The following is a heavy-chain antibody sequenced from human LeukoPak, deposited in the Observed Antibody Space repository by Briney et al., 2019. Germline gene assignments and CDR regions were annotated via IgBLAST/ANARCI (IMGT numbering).Heavy chain of an antibody. V-gene: IGHV1-46*01. CDR3: ARAHGYSSSWYWNDQYYFDY. CDR2: INPSGGST. Sequence: ASVKVSCKASGYTFTSYYMHWVRQAPGQGLEWMGIINPSGGSTSYAQKFQGRVTMTGDMSTSTVYMELSSLRSEDTAVYYCARAHGYSSSWYWNDQYYFDYWGQGTLVTVSS. CDR1: GYTFTSYY. D-gene: IGHD6-13*01. J-gene: IGHJ4*02.